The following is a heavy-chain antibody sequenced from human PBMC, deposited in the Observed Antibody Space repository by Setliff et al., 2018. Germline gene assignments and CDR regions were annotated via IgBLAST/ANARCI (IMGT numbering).Heavy chain of an antibody. CDR1: GDSISNDYW. CDR3: ARGLEGEDYFYYMDV. Sequence: PSETLSLTCAVSGDSISNDYWWSWVRQPPERELEWIGEINQSGTTNYNPPLKGRATISVDNSKNQFSLNLNSVTVADTAVYYCARGLEGEDYFYYMDVWGKGNTVTVSS. D-gene: IGHD2-21*01. V-gene: IGHV4-4*02. J-gene: IGHJ6*03. CDR2: INQSGTT.